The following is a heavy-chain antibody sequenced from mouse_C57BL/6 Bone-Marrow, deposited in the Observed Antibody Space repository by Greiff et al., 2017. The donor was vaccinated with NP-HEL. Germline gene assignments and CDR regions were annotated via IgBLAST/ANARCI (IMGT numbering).Heavy chain of an antibody. CDR1: GYAFSSSG. D-gene: IGHD1-1*01. J-gene: IGHJ2*01. V-gene: IGHV1-82*01. CDR2: IYPGDGDT. Sequence: VQLQQSGPGLVKPGASLKISCKASGYAFSSSGMNWVKQRPGKGLEWIGRIYPGDGDTNYTGKLKGNATLTAYKSSSKAYMQHSSLTSDDTAVYFCARGRDYGTDYYFDYWGQGTTVTVSS. CDR3: ARGRDYGTDYYFDY.